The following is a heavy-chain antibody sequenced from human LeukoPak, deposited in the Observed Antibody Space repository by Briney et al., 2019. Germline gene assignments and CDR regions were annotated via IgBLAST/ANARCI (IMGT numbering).Heavy chain of an antibody. CDR2: IWYDGSNK. CDR3: AIASGSYYGGEYFQH. Sequence: GGSLRLSCVASGFTFSSYGMHWVRQAPGKGLEWVAVIWYDGSNKYYVDSVKGRFTISRDDSKNTVYLQMNSLRAKDTAVYYCAIASGSYYGGEYFQHWGQGTLVTVSS. D-gene: IGHD3-10*01. V-gene: IGHV3-33*01. CDR1: GFTFSSYG. J-gene: IGHJ1*01.